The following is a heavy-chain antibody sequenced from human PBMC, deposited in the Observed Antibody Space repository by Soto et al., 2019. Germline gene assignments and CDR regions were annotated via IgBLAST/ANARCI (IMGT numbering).Heavy chain of an antibody. CDR1: GDTFTANY. J-gene: IGHJ4*02. CDR3: ARDMAKGGGSAGFDY. CDR2: SNRKRCGT. Sequence: ASVKVSCKASGDTFTANYIHWVRQAPGQGFEWMGWSNRKRCGTNYPQKCHGRVTRTRDTSLSTFYMRLTRLTSDDRAVYYCARDMAKGGGSAGFDYRGQGNLATVSS. D-gene: IGHD1-26*01. V-gene: IGHV1-2*02.